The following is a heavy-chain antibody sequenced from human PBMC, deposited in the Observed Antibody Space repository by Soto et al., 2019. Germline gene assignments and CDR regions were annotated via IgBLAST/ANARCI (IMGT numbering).Heavy chain of an antibody. CDR3: VSLELSAFDH. J-gene: IGHJ4*02. Sequence: QVQVVESGGGVVQPGGSLRLSCAASGFTFSTYAMHWVRQAPGKGPDWVAFISSDGSNEYYADSGKGRFTIYRDNTKKSLYLQMNIMLPEGTAVYCGVSLELSAFDHWGQGTLVTVSS. D-gene: IGHD3-16*02. CDR1: GFTFSTYA. V-gene: IGHV3-30-3*01. CDR2: ISSDGSNE.